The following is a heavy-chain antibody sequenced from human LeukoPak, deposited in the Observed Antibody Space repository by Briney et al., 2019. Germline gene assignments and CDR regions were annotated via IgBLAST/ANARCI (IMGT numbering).Heavy chain of an antibody. V-gene: IGHV3-23*01. D-gene: IGHD3-3*01. CDR1: GFTFSSYT. CDR2: ITGSGFST. Sequence: GGSLRLSCAASGFTFSSYTMNWVRQAPGKGLEWVSGITGSGFSTYYADSVKGRFTISRDNSKNTLYLQMNSLRAEDTAVYYCAKEYDFWSGYSPYDYWGQGTLVTVS. J-gene: IGHJ4*02. CDR3: AKEYDFWSGYSPYDY.